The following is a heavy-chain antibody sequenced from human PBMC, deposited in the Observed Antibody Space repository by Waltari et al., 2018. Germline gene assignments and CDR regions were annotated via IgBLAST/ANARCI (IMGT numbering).Heavy chain of an antibody. CDR2: INHSGTT. V-gene: IGHV4-34*01. CDR1: GGFFRGYF. J-gene: IGHJ5*02. CDR3: ARGRYSSSWFTPWGWFDP. Sequence: QVQLQQWGDGLLQPSEPLSLTCAVYGGFFRGYFWTWIRQPLGTGLEWIGEINHSGTTNYNPSLKRRVTISVDTSKNQFSLKLSSVTAADTAVYYCARGRYSSSWFTPWGWFDPWGQGTLVTVSS. D-gene: IGHD6-13*01.